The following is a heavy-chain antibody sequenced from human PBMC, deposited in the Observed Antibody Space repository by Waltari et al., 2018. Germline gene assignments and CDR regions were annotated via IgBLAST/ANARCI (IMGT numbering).Heavy chain of an antibody. J-gene: IGHJ4*02. Sequence: QVQLQESGPGLVKPSETLSLTCTVSGGSISSYYWSWIRQPPGKGLEWIGYIYYSVSTTPNPSLNSRVTISVDTSKNQFSLKLSSVTAADTAVYYCARAGGHYYDSSGYPFDYWGQGTLVTVSS. CDR1: GGSISSYY. CDR2: IYYSVST. D-gene: IGHD3-22*01. CDR3: ARAGGHYYDSSGYPFDY. V-gene: IGHV4-59*01.